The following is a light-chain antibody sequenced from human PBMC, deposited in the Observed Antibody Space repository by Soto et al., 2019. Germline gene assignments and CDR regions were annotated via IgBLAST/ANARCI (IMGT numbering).Light chain of an antibody. CDR3: QQLNSYPIT. J-gene: IGKJ5*01. CDR2: AAS. CDR1: QGISSY. Sequence: TPLTQSPSSLSASVGDRVNFTFRASQGISSYLAWYQQKPGKAPKLLIYAASTLQSGVPSRFSGSGSGTDFTLTISSLQPEDFATYYCQQLNSYPITVGQGTRLEI. V-gene: IGKV1-9*01.